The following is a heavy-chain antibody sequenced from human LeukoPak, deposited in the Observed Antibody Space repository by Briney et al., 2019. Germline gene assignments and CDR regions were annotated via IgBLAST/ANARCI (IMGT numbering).Heavy chain of an antibody. Sequence: GGSLRLSRAASGFTFSSYAMSWVRQAPGKGLEWVSAISGSGGSTYYADSVKGRFTISRDNSKNTLYLQMNSLRAEDTAVYYCAKDPITIFGVVMNERDYWGQGTLVTVSS. V-gene: IGHV3-23*01. CDR1: GFTFSSYA. J-gene: IGHJ4*02. CDR3: AKDPITIFGVVMNERDY. CDR2: ISGSGGST. D-gene: IGHD3-3*01.